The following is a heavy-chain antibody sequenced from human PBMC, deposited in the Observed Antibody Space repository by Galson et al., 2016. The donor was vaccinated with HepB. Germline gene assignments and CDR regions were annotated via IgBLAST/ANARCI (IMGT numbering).Heavy chain of an antibody. CDR3: ARQDLWSIEY. CDR1: GASITSSHW. J-gene: IGHJ4*02. Sequence: SETLSLTCAVSGASITSSHWWSWVRQPPGKGLEWIGEIFPSGSTNYIPALRSRVSTSLDKSENQFSLKMTSVTAADTAVYYCARQDLWSIEYWGQGILVTVSS. D-gene: IGHD2-21*01. V-gene: IGHV4-4*02. CDR2: IFPSGST.